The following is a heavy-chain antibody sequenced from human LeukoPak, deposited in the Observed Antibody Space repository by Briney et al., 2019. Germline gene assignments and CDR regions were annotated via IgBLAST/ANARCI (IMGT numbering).Heavy chain of an antibody. CDR2: IIPIFGTA. Sequence: PWASVKVSCKASGGTFSSYAISWVRQAPGQGLEWMGGIIPIFGTANYAQKFQGRVTITADESTSTAYMELSSPRSEDTAVYYCARGPEGYSSSWYYTDYWGQGTLVTVSS. V-gene: IGHV1-69*13. CDR1: GGTFSSYA. J-gene: IGHJ4*02. D-gene: IGHD6-13*01. CDR3: ARGPEGYSSSWYYTDY.